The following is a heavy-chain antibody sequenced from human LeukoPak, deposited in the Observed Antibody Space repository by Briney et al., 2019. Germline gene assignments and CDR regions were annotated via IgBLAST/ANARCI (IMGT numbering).Heavy chain of an antibody. CDR2: IYHSGIT. CDR1: DCSISSGYGYY. D-gene: IGHD5/OR15-5a*01. J-gene: IGHJ4*02. Sequence: SETLSLTCTVSDCSISSGYGYYWGWIRQPPGKGLEWIGNIYHSGITYYNHFNSSLKSRVTIAIDTSKNQFSLRLTSVTAADTAVYFCATLVSTRYYFDYWGQGTLVTVSS. CDR3: ATLVSTRYYFDY. V-gene: IGHV4-38-2*02.